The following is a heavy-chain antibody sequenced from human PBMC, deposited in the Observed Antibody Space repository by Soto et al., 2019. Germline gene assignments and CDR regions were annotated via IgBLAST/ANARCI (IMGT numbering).Heavy chain of an antibody. CDR3: AREQLVYYYYGMDV. V-gene: IGHV3-48*03. D-gene: IGHD6-13*01. J-gene: IGHJ6*02. CDR1: GFTFSSYE. CDR2: ISSSGSTI. Sequence: AVGSLRLSCAASGFTFSSYEMNWVRQAPGKGLEWVSYISSSGSTIYYADSVKGRFTISRDNAKNSLYLQMNSLRAEDTAVYYCAREQLVYYYYGMDVWGQGTTVTVSS.